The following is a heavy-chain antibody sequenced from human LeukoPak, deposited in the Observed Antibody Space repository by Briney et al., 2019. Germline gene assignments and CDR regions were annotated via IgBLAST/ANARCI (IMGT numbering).Heavy chain of an antibody. D-gene: IGHD3-3*01. Sequence: GASVKVSCKASGYTFTGYYMHWVRQAPGQGLEWMGWINPNSGGTNYAQKFQGRVTMTRDTSISTAYMELSRLRSDDTAVYYCALLHRFRRITIFGVVIRLGNYFDYWGQGTLVTVSS. V-gene: IGHV1-2*02. CDR3: ALLHRFRRITIFGVVIRLGNYFDY. CDR1: GYTFTGYY. J-gene: IGHJ4*02. CDR2: INPNSGGT.